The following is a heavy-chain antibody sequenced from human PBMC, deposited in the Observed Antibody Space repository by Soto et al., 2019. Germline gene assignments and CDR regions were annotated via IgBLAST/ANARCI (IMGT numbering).Heavy chain of an antibody. CDR1: GGSISSGGYY. J-gene: IGHJ4*02. CDR3: ARGKDSGYDFGQDY. CDR2: IYYSGST. V-gene: IGHV4-31*03. D-gene: IGHD5-12*01. Sequence: SETLSLTCTVSGGSISSGGYYWSWIRQHPGKGLEWIGYIYYSGSTYYNPSLKSRVTISVDTSKNQFSLKLSSVTAADTAVYYCARGKDSGYDFGQDYWGQGTLVTVSS.